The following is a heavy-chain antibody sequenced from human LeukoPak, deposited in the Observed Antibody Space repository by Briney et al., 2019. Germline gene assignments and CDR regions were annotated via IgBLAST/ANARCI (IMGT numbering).Heavy chain of an antibody. CDR2: ISGSGGST. CDR3: AKGGYYYGSGSYFFDY. V-gene: IGHV3-23*01. Sequence: GGSLRLSCAASGFTFSSYAMSWVRQAPGKGLEWVSAISGSGGSTYYADSVKGRFTISRDNSKNTLYLQMNSPRAEDTAVYYCAKGGYYYGSGSYFFDYWGQGTLVTVSS. CDR1: GFTFSSYA. J-gene: IGHJ4*02. D-gene: IGHD3-10*01.